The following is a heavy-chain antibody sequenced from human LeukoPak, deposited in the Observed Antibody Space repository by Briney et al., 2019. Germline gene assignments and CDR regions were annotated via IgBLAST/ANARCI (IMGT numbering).Heavy chain of an antibody. CDR1: GYSFHDFG. J-gene: IGHJ4*02. Sequence: ASVKVSCKASGYSFHDFGISWVRQAPGQGLEWMGWIGTEIGNTNYAQRLQGRVTMTRDTSTSTVYMELTSLTSDDTAVYYCARDRYGYCGGGSCFLFDYWGQGTLVTVSS. D-gene: IGHD2-15*01. CDR2: IGTEIGNT. V-gene: IGHV1-18*04. CDR3: ARDRYGYCGGGSCFLFDY.